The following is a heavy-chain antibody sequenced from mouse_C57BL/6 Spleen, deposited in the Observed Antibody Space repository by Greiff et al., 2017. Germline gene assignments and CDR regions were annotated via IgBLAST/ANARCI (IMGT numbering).Heavy chain of an antibody. J-gene: IGHJ1*03. CDR3: ARSGTVVASSYWYFDV. CDR1: GYAFSSYW. CDR2: IYPGDGDT. Sequence: VKLMESGAELVKPGASVKISCKASGYAFSSYWMNWVKQRPGKGLEWIGQIYPGDGDTNYNGKFKGKATLTADKSSSTAYMQLSSLTSEDSAVYFCARSGTVVASSYWYFDVWGTGTTVTVSS. V-gene: IGHV1-80*01. D-gene: IGHD1-1*01.